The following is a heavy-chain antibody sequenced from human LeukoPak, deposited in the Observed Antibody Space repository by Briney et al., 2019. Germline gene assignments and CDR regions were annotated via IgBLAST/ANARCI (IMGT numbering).Heavy chain of an antibody. J-gene: IGHJ3*02. CDR1: GGSVSSGSYY. D-gene: IGHD2-15*01. CDR2: IYYSGST. Sequence: PSETLSLTCTVSGGSVSSGSYYWSWIRQPPGKGVEWIGYIYYSGSTNYNPSLKSRVTMSVDTSKNQFSLKLSSVTAADTAVYYCARADCSGGSCYAFDIWGQGTMVTVSS. V-gene: IGHV4-61*01. CDR3: ARADCSGGSCYAFDI.